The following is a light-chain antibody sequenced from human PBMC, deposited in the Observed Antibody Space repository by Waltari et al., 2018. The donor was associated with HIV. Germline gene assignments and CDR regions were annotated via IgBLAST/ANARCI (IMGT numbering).Light chain of an antibody. CDR1: QSLLHQNGQNY. Sequence: DIAMIQSPDSLAVSPGEAASISCRSGQSLLHQNGQNYLDWYIQRPGQAPELLIYLGSRRASGVPDRIAGSGSGTNFILKISRVEPEDVGVYYCMHGQQTPVFGQGTKVEV. CDR2: LGS. J-gene: IGKJ1*01. CDR3: MHGQQTPV. V-gene: IGKV2-28*01.